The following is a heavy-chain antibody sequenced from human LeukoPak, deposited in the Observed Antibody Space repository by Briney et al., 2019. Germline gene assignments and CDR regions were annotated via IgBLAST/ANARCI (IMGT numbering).Heavy chain of an antibody. Sequence: SETLSLTCTVSGGSISSGDYYWSWIRQPPGKGLEWIGYIYYSGSTYYNPSLKSRVTISVDTSKNQFSLKLSSVTAADTAVYYCAREDIVVVPAAIGRYFQHWGQGTLVTVSS. CDR2: IYYSGST. CDR3: AREDIVVVPAAIGRYFQH. CDR1: GGSISSGDYY. D-gene: IGHD2-2*01. J-gene: IGHJ1*01. V-gene: IGHV4-30-4*08.